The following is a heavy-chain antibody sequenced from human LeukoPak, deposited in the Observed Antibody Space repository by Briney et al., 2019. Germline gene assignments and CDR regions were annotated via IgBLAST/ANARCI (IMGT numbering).Heavy chain of an antibody. D-gene: IGHD2-2*01. Sequence: SETLSLTCAVSGGSISSSNWWSWVRQPPGEGLEWIGEIYHSGSTNYNPSLKSRVTISVDKSKNQFSLKLSSVTAADTAVYYCARVFTGVPAANYFDYWGQGTLVTVSS. V-gene: IGHV4-4*02. CDR3: ARVFTGVPAANYFDY. CDR1: GGSISSSNW. J-gene: IGHJ4*02. CDR2: IYHSGST.